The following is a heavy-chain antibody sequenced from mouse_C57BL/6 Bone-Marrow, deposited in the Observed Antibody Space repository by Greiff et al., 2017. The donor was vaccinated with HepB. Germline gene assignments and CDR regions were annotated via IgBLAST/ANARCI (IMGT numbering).Heavy chain of an antibody. V-gene: IGHV5-9-1*02. J-gene: IGHJ3*01. Sequence: VQLKESGGGLVKPGGSLKLSCAASGFTFSSYAMSWVRQTPEKRLEWVAYISSGGDYIYYADTVKGRFTISRDNARNTLYLQMSSLKSEDTAMYYCTRDLITTAWFAYWGQGTLVTVSA. D-gene: IGHD2-4*01. CDR3: TRDLITTAWFAY. CDR2: ISSGGDYI. CDR1: GFTFSSYA.